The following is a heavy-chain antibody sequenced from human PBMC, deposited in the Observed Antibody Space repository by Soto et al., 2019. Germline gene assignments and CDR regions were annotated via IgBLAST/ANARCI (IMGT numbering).Heavy chain of an antibody. D-gene: IGHD1-26*01. CDR1: GYTLTELS. V-gene: IGHV1-24*01. CDR2: FDPEDGET. J-gene: IGHJ4*02. Sequence: ASVKVSCKVSGYTLTELSMHWVRQAPGKGLEWMGGFDPEDGETVYAQKFQGRVTMTEDTSTDTAYMELSSLRSEDTAVYYCATFKDSGSYPYYFDYWGQGTLVTVYS. CDR3: ATFKDSGSYPYYFDY.